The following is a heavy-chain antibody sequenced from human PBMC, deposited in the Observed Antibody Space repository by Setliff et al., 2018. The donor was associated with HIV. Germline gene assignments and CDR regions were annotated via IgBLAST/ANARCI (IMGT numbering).Heavy chain of an antibody. CDR3: AKDRHSSGPYYFDY. J-gene: IGHJ4*02. Sequence: GALRLSCAASGFTFSSYSMNWVRQAPGKGLEWVSSISSSSSYIYYADSVKGRFTISRDNAKNSLYLQMNSLRAEDMALYYCAKDRHSSGPYYFDYWGQGTLVTVSS. D-gene: IGHD6-19*01. CDR1: GFTFSSYS. CDR2: ISSSSSYI. V-gene: IGHV3-21*04.